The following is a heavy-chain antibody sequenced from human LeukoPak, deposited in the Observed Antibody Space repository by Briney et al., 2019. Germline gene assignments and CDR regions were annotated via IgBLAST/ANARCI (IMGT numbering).Heavy chain of an antibody. CDR2: IYYSGST. Sequence: SETLSLTCTVSGGSISSSSYYWGWIRQPPGKGLEWIESIYYSGSTYYNPSLKSRVTISVDTSKNQFSLKLSSVTAADTAVYYCAIIGGYYYYMDVWGKGTTVTVSS. CDR3: AIIGGYYYYMDV. CDR1: GGSISSSSYY. J-gene: IGHJ6*03. V-gene: IGHV4-39*07. D-gene: IGHD1-26*01.